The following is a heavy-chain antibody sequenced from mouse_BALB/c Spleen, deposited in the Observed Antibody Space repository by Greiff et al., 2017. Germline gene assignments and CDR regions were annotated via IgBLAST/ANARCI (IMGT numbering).Heavy chain of an antibody. CDR2: INPSTGYT. V-gene: IGHV1-7*01. CDR1: GYTFTSYW. J-gene: IGHJ4*01. CDR3: ARSDDSYAMDY. Sequence: VQLQQSGAELAKPGASVKMSCKASGYTFTSYWMHWVKQRPGQGLEWIGYINPSTGYTEYNQKFKDKATLTADKSSSTAYMQLSSLTSEDSAVYYCARSDDSYAMDYWGQGTSVTVSS.